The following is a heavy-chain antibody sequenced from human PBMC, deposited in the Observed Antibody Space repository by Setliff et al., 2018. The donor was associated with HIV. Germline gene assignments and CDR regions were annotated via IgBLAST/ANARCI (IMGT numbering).Heavy chain of an antibody. CDR2: IYYSGAA. CDR1: DASVNSNNYY. V-gene: IGHV4-39*01. J-gene: IGHJ5*02. D-gene: IGHD6-13*01. Sequence: SETLSLTCSVSDASVNSNNYYWVWIRQTPGKGLEWIGSIYYSGAAYYNPSLKSRVSISVDTSKNQFSLSLSSVTAADTAVYFCSRLTRTSSTSYKGRFDPWGLGTLVTVSS. CDR3: SRLTRTSSTSYKGRFDP.